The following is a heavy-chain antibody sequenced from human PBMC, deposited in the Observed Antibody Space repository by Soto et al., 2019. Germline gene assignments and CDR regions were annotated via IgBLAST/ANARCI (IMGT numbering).Heavy chain of an antibody. Sequence: GGSLRLSCAAFGLTVSGKKYVAWVRQAPGKGLEWVSALYDVDGSFYADSVKGRFTTSSDSSKTTVYLQMNGLRPDDTAVYYCATWHEREHAYDVWGQGTAVT. D-gene: IGHD1-1*01. CDR2: LYDVDGS. J-gene: IGHJ3*01. CDR3: ATWHEREHAYDV. CDR1: GLTVSGKKY. V-gene: IGHV3-53*01.